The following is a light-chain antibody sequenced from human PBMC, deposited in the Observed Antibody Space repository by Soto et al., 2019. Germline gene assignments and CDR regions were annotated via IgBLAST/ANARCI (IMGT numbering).Light chain of an antibody. CDR1: QTISSSY. V-gene: IGKV3-20*01. J-gene: IGKJ1*01. CDR2: RTS. Sequence: EIVLTQSPGTLSLSPGERATLSCRASQTISSSYLAGYQQKPGQAPRLLFYRTSNKSTGIPDRFSGIGSGTDFTLTISRLEPEDFAVYCCQQYDTSPRTFGQGTKVEI. CDR3: QQYDTSPRT.